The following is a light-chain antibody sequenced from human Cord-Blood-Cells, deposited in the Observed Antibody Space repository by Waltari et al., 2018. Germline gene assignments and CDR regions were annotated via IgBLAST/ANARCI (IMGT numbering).Light chain of an antibody. CDR3: QQYGSAPRA. J-gene: IGKJ1*01. Sequence: EIVLTQSPGTLSLSPGERATLSCRASQSVSSSYLALYQQKPGQAPRLLIYGAYSRATGIPDGFSGSGAVTDFTLTISRLEPEEFAVYYWQQYGSAPRAFGQGTKVEIK. CDR2: GAY. V-gene: IGKV3-20*01. CDR1: QSVSSSY.